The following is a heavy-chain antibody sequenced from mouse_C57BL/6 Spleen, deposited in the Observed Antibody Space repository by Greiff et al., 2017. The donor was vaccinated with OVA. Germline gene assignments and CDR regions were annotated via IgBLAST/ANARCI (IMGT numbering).Heavy chain of an antibody. CDR3: ARRDIYYGNSYAMDY. V-gene: IGHV5-15*01. CDR1: GFTFSDYG. J-gene: IGHJ4*01. D-gene: IGHD2-1*01. CDR2: ISNLAYSI. Sequence: EVKLVESGGGLVQPGGSLKLSCAASGFTFSDYGMAWVRQAPRKGPEWVAFISNLAYSIYYADTVTGRFTISRENAKNTLYLEMSSLRSEDTAMYYCARRDIYYGNSYAMDYWGQGTSVTVSS.